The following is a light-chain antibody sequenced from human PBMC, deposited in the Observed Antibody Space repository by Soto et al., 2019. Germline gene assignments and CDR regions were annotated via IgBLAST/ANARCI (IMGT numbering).Light chain of an antibody. V-gene: IGKV1-27*01. CDR3: HKYNHAPT. Sequence: DIPLTQSPSSLSASVGDRVTITCRASQAISSYLAWYQQKPGKVPELLIYATSTLQSGAPSRFSGSGSGTDFPLTISSLQPEDVATYYCHKYNHAPTFGGGTKVEIK. J-gene: IGKJ4*01. CDR2: ATS. CDR1: QAISSY.